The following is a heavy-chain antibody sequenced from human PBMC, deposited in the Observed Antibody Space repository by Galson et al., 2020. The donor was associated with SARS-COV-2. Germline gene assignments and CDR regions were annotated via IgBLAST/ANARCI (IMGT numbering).Heavy chain of an antibody. CDR3: AKNSQTYSXXXXYFDY. CDR2: ISYDGSNK. J-gene: IGHJ4*02. Sequence: GESLKISCAASGFTFSSYGMHWVRQAPGKGLEWVAVISYDGSNKYYADSVKGRFTISRDNSKNTLYLQMNSLRAEDTAVYYCAKNSQTYSXXXXYFDYWGQGTLVTVSS. D-gene: IGHD6-13*01. V-gene: IGHV3-30*18. CDR1: GFTFSSYG.